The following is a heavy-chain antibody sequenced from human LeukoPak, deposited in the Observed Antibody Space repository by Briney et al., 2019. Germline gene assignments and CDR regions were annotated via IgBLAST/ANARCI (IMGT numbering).Heavy chain of an antibody. CDR1: GFTFSSYA. Sequence: GGSLRLSCAASGFTFSSYAMSWVRQAPGKGLEWVSAISGSGGSTYYADSVKGRFTISRDNAKNTRYLQMNSLRAEETAVYYCAKDLLSGAIFGVVGFDYWGQGTLVTVSS. J-gene: IGHJ4*02. CDR2: ISGSGGST. D-gene: IGHD3-3*01. V-gene: IGHV3-23*01. CDR3: AKDLLSGAIFGVVGFDY.